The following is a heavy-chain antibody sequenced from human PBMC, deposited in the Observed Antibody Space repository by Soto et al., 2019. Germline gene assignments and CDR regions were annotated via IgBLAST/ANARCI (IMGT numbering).Heavy chain of an antibody. CDR3: ARPLGYCSGGSCYFDY. J-gene: IGHJ4*02. CDR2: IKQDGSEK. V-gene: IGHV3-7*01. CDR1: GFTFSSYW. D-gene: IGHD2-15*01. Sequence: WSLRLSCAASGFTFSSYWMSWVRQAPGKGLEWVANIKQDGSEKYYVDSVKGRFTISRDNAKNSLYLQMNSLRAEDTAVYYCARPLGYCSGGSCYFDYWGQGTLVTVSS.